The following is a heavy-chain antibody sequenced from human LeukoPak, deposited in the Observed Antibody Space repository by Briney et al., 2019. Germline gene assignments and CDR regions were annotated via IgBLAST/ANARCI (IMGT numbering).Heavy chain of an antibody. CDR2: ISGSGGST. J-gene: IGHJ5*01. D-gene: IGHD1-26*01. V-gene: IGHV3-23*01. Sequence: PGGSLRPSCAASGFSFSGYAMSWVRQAPGKGLEWASGISGSGGSTYYADSVKGRFTISRDSSKSTLYLQMNSLRAEDTALYYCAKGEAWYNWFDSWGQGTLVTVSS. CDR1: GFSFSGYA. CDR3: AKGEAWYNWFDS.